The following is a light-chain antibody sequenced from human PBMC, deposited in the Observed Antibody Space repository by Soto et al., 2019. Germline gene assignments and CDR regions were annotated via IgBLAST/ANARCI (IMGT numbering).Light chain of an antibody. Sequence: QSAPTQPRSVSGSPGQSVTISCTGTSSDVGGYDYVSWYQQSSGKAPKLIIYEVIERPSGVPDRFSGSKSGNTASLTISGLEGEDEGDYFCCSYAGTYTPVVFGGGTQLTVL. CDR2: EVI. CDR3: CSYAGTYTPVV. J-gene: IGLJ2*01. V-gene: IGLV2-11*01. CDR1: SSDVGGYDY.